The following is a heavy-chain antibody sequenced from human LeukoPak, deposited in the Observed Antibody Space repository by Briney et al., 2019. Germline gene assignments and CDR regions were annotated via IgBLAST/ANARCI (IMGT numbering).Heavy chain of an antibody. CDR2: INPSGGST. CDR3: ARVSNHDAFDI. D-gene: IGHD3-3*02. Sequence: GASVKVSCKASGYTFTSYYTHWVRQAPGQGLEWMGIINPSGGSTSYAQKFQGRVTMTRDTSTSTVYMELSSLRSEDTAVYYCARVSNHDAFDIWGQGTMVTVSS. V-gene: IGHV1-46*01. J-gene: IGHJ3*02. CDR1: GYTFTSYY.